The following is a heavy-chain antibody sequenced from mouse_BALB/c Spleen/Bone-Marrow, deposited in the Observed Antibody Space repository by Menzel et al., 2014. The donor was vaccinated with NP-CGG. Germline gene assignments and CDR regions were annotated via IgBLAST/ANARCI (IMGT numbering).Heavy chain of an antibody. D-gene: IGHD2-4*01. CDR2: IWGDGST. CDR3: AGDGDYGWFAY. J-gene: IGHJ3*01. V-gene: IGHV2-6-7*01. Sequence: QVTLKVCGPGLVAPSQSLSITCTVSGFSLTGYGVNWVRQPPGKGLEWLGMIWGDGSTDYNSALKSRLSISKDNSKSQVSLKMNSLQTDDTARYYCAGDGDYGWFAYWGQGTLVTVSA. CDR1: GFSLTGYG.